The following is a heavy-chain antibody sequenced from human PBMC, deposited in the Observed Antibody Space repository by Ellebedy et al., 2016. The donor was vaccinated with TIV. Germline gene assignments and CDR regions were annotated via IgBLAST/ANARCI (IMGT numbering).Heavy chain of an antibody. V-gene: IGHV5-51*01. D-gene: IGHD6-19*01. CDR2: IYPRDSDT. Sequence: GESLKISCKGSGYTFTTYWIAWVRQKPGKGLEWMGFIYPRDSDTRYSPSFQGQVTISADMSISTAFLQWSTLKASDTAMYYCARMVYGSGWDGYFDPWGQGTLVTVSS. J-gene: IGHJ5*02. CDR1: GYTFTTYW. CDR3: ARMVYGSGWDGYFDP.